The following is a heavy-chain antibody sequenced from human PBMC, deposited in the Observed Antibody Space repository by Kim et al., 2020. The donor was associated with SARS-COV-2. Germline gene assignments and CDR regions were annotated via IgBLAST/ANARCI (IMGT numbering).Heavy chain of an antibody. Sequence: GGSLRLSCAAFGFPFDAYAIQWVRQVPGKGLEWVSLFSRVGGEIKSADSVKGRFTISRDNSKKSVYLQMNSLRSEDTALYYCVRGQQWLIKNWGQGTQVTVSS. J-gene: IGHJ4*02. V-gene: IGHV3-43*02. D-gene: IGHD6-19*01. CDR1: GFPFDAYA. CDR3: VRGQQWLIKN. CDR2: FSRVGGEI.